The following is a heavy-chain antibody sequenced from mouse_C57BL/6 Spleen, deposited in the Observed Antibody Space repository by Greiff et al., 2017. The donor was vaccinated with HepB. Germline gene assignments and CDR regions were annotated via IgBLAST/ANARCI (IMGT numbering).Heavy chain of an antibody. CDR2: IYPGSGST. D-gene: IGHD2-4*01. V-gene: IGHV1-55*01. CDR1: GYTFTSYW. J-gene: IGHJ4*01. CDR3: ARDYDHKGAMDY. Sequence: QVQLQQPGAELVKPGASVKMSCKASGYTFTSYWITWVKQRPGQGLEWIGDIYPGSGSTNYNEKFKSKATLTVDTSSSTAYMQLSSLTSEDSAVYYGARDYDHKGAMDYWGQGTSVTVSS.